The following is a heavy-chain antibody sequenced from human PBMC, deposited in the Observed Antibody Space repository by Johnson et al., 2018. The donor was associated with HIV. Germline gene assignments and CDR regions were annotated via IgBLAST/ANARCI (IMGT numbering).Heavy chain of an antibody. D-gene: IGHD3-3*01. V-gene: IGHV3-23*04. CDR3: AKDANFWSGPDTFDI. J-gene: IGHJ3*02. CDR2: ISGSGGST. CDR1: GFTFSSYA. Sequence: VQLVESGGGLVQPGGSLRLSCAASGFTFSSYAMSWVRQAPGKGLEWVSDISGSGGSTYYAGSVKGRFTISRDNFKNTLYLQMNGLRAEDTAVYYCAKDANFWSGPDTFDIWGQGTMVTVSS.